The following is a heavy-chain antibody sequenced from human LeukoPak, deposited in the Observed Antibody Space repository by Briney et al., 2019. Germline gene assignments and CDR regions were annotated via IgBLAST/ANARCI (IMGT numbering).Heavy chain of an antibody. CDR3: ARDYSSSWYEFDY. V-gene: IGHV3-11*01. J-gene: IGHJ4*02. CDR1: GFTFSDYY. Sequence: PGGSLRLSCAASGFTFSDYYMSWIRQAPGKGLEWVSYISSSGSTIYYADSVKGRFTISRDNAKNSLYLQMNSLRAEDTAVYYCARDYSSSWYEFDYWGQGTLVTVSS. D-gene: IGHD6-13*01. CDR2: ISSSGSTI.